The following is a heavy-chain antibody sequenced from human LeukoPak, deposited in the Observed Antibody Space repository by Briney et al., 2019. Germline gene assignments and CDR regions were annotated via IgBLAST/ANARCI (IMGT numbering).Heavy chain of an antibody. D-gene: IGHD2-15*01. J-gene: IGHJ3*01. CDR3: AKPRDIDSWAFDV. CDR1: GFTFSDYA. V-gene: IGHV3-23*01. CDR2: ISFSGRST. Sequence: GGSLRLSCAVSGFTFSDYAMSWVRQAPGKGLEWVLGISFSGRSTNYADSVKGRFIISRDNSKNTLNLQMNSLRTEDTAVFYCAKPRDIDSWAFDVWGQGTMVTVSS.